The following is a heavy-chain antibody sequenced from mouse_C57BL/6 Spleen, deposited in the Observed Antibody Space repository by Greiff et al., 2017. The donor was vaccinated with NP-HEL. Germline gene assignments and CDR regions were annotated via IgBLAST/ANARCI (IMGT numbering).Heavy chain of an antibody. CDR1: GYTFTDYA. CDR2: ISTYYGDA. J-gene: IGHJ4*01. V-gene: IGHV1-67*01. D-gene: IGHD2-4*01. CDR3: SRKTRIYYDYDSLMDY. Sequence: QVQLQQSGPELVRPGVSVKISCKGSGYTFTDYAMHWVKQSHAKSLEWIGVISTYYGDASYNQKFKDKATMTVDKSSSTAYMELARLTSEDSAVSYCSRKTRIYYDYDSLMDYWGQGTSVTVSS.